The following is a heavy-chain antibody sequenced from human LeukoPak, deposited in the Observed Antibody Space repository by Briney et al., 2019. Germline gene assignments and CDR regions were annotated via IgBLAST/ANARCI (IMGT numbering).Heavy chain of an antibody. D-gene: IGHD2-2*01. CDR1: GGSISNLDYY. V-gene: IGHV4-61*02. CDR3: AGRGSSSGTFDV. Sequence: PSETLSLTCTVSGGSISNLDYYWTWIRQPAGKRLEWIGRIYTSGGTNYNPSLKSRVTVSVDKSKNQISLNLASLTAADTALYYCAGRGSSSGTFDVWGPGTFVTVSS. CDR2: IYTSGGT. J-gene: IGHJ3*01.